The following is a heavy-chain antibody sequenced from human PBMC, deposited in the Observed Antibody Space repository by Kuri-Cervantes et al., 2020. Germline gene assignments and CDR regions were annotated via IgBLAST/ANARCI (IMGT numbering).Heavy chain of an antibody. CDR2: IYSGGST. CDR1: GFTVSSNY. D-gene: IGHD3-22*01. CDR3: ARDLVGVTMIANAFDI. J-gene: IGHJ3*02. Sequence: GESLKISCAASGFTVSSNYMSWVRQAPGKGLEWVSVIYSGGSTYYADSVKGRFTISRDNSKNTLYLQMNSLRAEDTAVYYCARDLVGVTMIANAFDIWGQGTMVIVSS. V-gene: IGHV3-66*01.